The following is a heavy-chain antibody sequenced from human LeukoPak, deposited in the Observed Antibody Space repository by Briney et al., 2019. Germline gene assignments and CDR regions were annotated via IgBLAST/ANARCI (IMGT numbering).Heavy chain of an antibody. J-gene: IGHJ5*02. CDR1: GYTFTGYY. CDR2: INPNSGGT. V-gene: IGHV1-2*02. D-gene: IGHD7-27*01. CDR3: AASLGYLAWFDP. Sequence: ASVKVSCKASGYTFTGYYMHWARQAPGQGLEWMGWINPNSGGTNYAQKFQGRVTMTRDTSISTAYMELSRLRSDDTAVYYCAASLGYLAWFDPWGQGTLVTVSS.